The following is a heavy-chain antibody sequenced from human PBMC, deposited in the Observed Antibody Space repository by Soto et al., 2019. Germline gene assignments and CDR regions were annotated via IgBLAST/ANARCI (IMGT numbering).Heavy chain of an antibody. CDR3: AHRYGGNEGLDYYYGRDV. Sequence: QITLKESGPTLVKPTQTLTLTCTFSGFSLSTSGVGVGWIRQPPGKALEWLALIYWDDDKRYSPFLKSRLTITKDTSKNQVVLTMTTMDPVDTATYYCAHRYGGNEGLDYYYGRDVWGQGTTVTVSS. J-gene: IGHJ6*02. CDR1: GFSLSTSGVG. V-gene: IGHV2-5*02. CDR2: IYWDDDK. D-gene: IGHD2-15*01.